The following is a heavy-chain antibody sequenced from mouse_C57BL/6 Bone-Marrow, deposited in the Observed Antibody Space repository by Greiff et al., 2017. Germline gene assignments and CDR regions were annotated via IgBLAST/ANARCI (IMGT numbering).Heavy chain of an antibody. Sequence: QVTLKESGPGILQSSQTLSLTCSFSGFSLSTSGMGVSWIRQPSGKGLEWLAHIYWDDDKRYNPSLKSRLTISKDTSRNQVFLKITSVDNADTATYYCARSSTVVADYYAMDYWGQGTSVTVSS. D-gene: IGHD1-1*01. CDR3: ARSSTVVADYYAMDY. CDR2: IYWDDDK. CDR1: GFSLSTSGMG. V-gene: IGHV8-12*01. J-gene: IGHJ4*01.